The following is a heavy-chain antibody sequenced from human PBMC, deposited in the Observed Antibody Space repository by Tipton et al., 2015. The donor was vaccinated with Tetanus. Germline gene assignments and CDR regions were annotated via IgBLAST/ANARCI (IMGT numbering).Heavy chain of an antibody. J-gene: IGHJ5*02. V-gene: IGHV4-31*03. CDR1: GGSISSGGYY. CDR3: ARAEAIFGVVIRFGWFDP. CDR2: IYYSGST. D-gene: IGHD3-3*01. Sequence: TLSLTCSASGGSISSGGYYWTWIRQHPGKGLEWIGYIYYSGSTYYNPSLQSRVTISVDTSKNQFSLRLSSVTAADTAVYYCARAEAIFGVVIRFGWFDPWGQGTLVTVSS.